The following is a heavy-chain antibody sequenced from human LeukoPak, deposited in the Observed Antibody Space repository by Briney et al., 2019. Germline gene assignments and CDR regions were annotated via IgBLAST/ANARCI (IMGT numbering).Heavy chain of an antibody. D-gene: IGHD6-13*01. CDR1: GGSISSNW. CDR3: ARGEIAAAGTSYYYCYYMDV. V-gene: IGHV4-4*02. Sequence: SETLSLTCAVSGGSISSNWWSWVRQPPGKGLEWIGEIDHSGSTNYNPSLKSRVTISVDKSESQFSLKLSSVTAADTAVYYCARGEIAAAGTSYYYCYYMDVWGKGTTVTVSS. CDR2: IDHSGST. J-gene: IGHJ6*03.